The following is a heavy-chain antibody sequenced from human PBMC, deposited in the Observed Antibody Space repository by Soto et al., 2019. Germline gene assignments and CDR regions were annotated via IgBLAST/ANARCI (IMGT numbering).Heavy chain of an antibody. CDR2: ISGSGGST. V-gene: IGHV3-23*01. D-gene: IGHD6-13*01. CDR1: GFTFSSYA. CDR3: AKVGVAAARKRYYFDY. Sequence: GGSLRLSCAASGFTFSSYAMSWVRQAPGKGLEWVSAISGSGGSTYYADSVKGRFTISRDNSKNTLYLQMNSLRAEDTAVYYCAKVGVAAARKRYYFDYWGQGTLVTVSS. J-gene: IGHJ4*02.